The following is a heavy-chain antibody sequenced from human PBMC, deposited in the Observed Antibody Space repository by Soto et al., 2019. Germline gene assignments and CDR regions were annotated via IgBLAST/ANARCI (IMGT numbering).Heavy chain of an antibody. J-gene: IGHJ4*02. CDR3: ARGVIH. D-gene: IGHD2-21*01. CDR1: GGTISSWY. Sequence: SETLSLTCTVSGGTISSWYWSWIRQHPGKGLEWIGYIYYSGSTYYNPSLKSRVTISVDTSKNQFSLKLSSVTAADTAVYYCARGVIHWGQGTLVTVSS. V-gene: IGHV4-59*06. CDR2: IYYSGST.